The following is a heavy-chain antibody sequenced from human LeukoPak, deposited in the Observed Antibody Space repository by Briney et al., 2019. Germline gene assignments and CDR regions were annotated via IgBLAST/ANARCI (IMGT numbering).Heavy chain of an antibody. CDR2: TYYRSKWYN. CDR1: GDSVSSSSAA. D-gene: IGHD2-8*02. J-gene: IGHJ4*02. CDR3: ARAQSGGYLDD. V-gene: IGHV6-1*01. Sequence: SQTLSLTCAISGDSVSSSSAAWLWIRQSPSRGLEWLARTYYRSKWYNDYAVSVKSRLTINPDTSKNQFSLQLNSVTPDDTAVYYCARAQSGGYLDDWGQGTLVTVSS.